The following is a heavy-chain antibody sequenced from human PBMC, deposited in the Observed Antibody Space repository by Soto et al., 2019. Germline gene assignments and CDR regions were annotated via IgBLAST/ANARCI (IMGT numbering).Heavy chain of an antibody. CDR3: AGQVYTSSGYYFDY. CDR2: VHYSGTT. Sequence: SETLSLTCTVSGGSVSSGSYYWSWIRQPPGKGLEWIGCVHYSGTTNYNPSLKSRVTISVDTSKNPFSLKLSSVTAADTAVYYCAGQVYTSSGYYFDYWGQGTLVTVSS. J-gene: IGHJ4*02. CDR1: GGSVSSGSYY. D-gene: IGHD6-6*01. V-gene: IGHV4-61*01.